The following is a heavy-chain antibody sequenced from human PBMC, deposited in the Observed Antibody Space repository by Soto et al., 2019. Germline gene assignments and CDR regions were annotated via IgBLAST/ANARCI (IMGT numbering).Heavy chain of an antibody. CDR1: GYSFTSYW. J-gene: IGHJ4*02. CDR2: IYPGDSDT. V-gene: IGHV5-51*01. D-gene: IGHD3-22*01. CDR3: ARQYPYYYDSSGFPFDY. Sequence: PGESLKISCKGSGYSFTSYWIGWVRQMPGKGLEWMGIIYPGDSDTRYSPSFQGQVTISADKSISTAYLQWSSLKASDTAMYYCARQYPYYYDSSGFPFDYWGQGTLVTVSS.